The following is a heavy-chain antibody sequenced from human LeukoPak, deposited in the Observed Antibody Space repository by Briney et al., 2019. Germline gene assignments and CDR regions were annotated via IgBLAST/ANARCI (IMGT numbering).Heavy chain of an antibody. J-gene: IGHJ6*02. CDR3: SREKDIVVVVPAMDV. Sequence: GGSLRLSCAASDFPFSNYWMHWVRQVPGERLTWVSRISSDGTKIGYAASVKGRFTISRDNSKNTLYLQMNSLRAEDTAVYYCSREKDIVVVVPAMDVWGQGTTVTVSS. CDR2: ISSDGTKI. V-gene: IGHV3-74*01. D-gene: IGHD2-15*01. CDR1: DFPFSNYW.